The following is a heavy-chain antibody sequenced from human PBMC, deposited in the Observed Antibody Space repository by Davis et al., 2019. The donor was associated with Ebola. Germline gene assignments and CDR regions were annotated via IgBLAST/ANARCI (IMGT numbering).Heavy chain of an antibody. Sequence: LRLSCTVSGGSISSGGYYWSWIRQHPGKGLEWIGYIYYSGSTYYNPSLKSRVTISVDTSKNQFSLKLSSVTATDTAVYYCARDSKVGLRRRAFDIWDQGTMVTVSS. V-gene: IGHV4-31*03. J-gene: IGHJ3*02. CDR1: GGSISSGGYY. CDR2: IYYSGST. CDR3: ARDSKVGLRRRAFDI. D-gene: IGHD5-12*01.